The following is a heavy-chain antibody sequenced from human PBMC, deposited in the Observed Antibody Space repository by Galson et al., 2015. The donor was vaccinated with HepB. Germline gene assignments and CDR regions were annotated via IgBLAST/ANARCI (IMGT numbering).Heavy chain of an antibody. CDR3: ARGLDHRIAVAGTGWFDP. V-gene: IGHV1-2*02. CDR2: INPNSGGT. J-gene: IGHJ5*02. Sequence: ASVKVSCKASGYTFTGYYMHWVRQAPGQGLEWMGWINPNSGGTNYAQKFQGRVTMTRDTSISTAYMELSRLRSDDTAVYYCARGLDHRIAVAGTGWFDPWGQGTLVTVSS. CDR1: GYTFTGYY. D-gene: IGHD6-19*01.